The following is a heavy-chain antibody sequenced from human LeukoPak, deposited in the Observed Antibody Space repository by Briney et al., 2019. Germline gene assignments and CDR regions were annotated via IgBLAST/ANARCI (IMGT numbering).Heavy chain of an antibody. CDR3: ARESPYYYDSPDAFDI. J-gene: IGHJ3*02. Sequence: PGGSLRLSCAASGFTFSNYWMSWVRLAPGKGLEWVANIKEDGSEKYYVDSVKGRFTISRDNAENSLYLQMNSLRAEDTAVYYCARESPYYYDSPDAFDIWGQGTMVTVSS. D-gene: IGHD3-22*01. CDR2: IKEDGSEK. V-gene: IGHV3-7*03. CDR1: GFTFSNYW.